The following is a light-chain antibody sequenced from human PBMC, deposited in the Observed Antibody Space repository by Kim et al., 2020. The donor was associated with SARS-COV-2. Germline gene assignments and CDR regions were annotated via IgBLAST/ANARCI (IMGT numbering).Light chain of an antibody. CDR2: EVS. CDR3: CSYAGSNTFV. Sequence: GQSITISCTGTTSDGDSYNYVAWYQQYPGNAPRLIMFEVSKRPSGVPDRFSGSRSGNTASLIVSGLQAEDEADYYCCSYAGSNTFVFGGGTQLTVL. V-gene: IGLV2-8*01. CDR1: TSDGDSYNY. J-gene: IGLJ7*01.